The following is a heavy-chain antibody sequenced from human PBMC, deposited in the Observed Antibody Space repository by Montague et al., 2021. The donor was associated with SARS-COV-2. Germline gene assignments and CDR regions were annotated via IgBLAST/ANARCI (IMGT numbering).Heavy chain of an antibody. CDR1: GFTFSSYA. Sequence: LRLSCAASGFTFSSYALHWVRQAPGKGPEWVAVISYNGRNKQYGDPVKGRSTVSRDNSKNTLYLQLDSLKTDDTAVYYCAREPKPIGYSYGYTFFDEWGQGTLVTVSS. D-gene: IGHD5-18*01. V-gene: IGHV3-30*03. CDR2: ISYNGRNK. CDR3: AREPKPIGYSYGYTFFDE. J-gene: IGHJ4*02.